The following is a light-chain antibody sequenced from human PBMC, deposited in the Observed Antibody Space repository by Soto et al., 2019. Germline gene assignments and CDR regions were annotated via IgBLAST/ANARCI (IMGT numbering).Light chain of an antibody. J-gene: IGLJ2*01. Sequence: QSALTQPASVSGSPGQSITISCTGTSSDVGGYNYVSWYQQHPGKATKLMIYDVSNRTSGVSNRFSGSKSGNTASLTISGLQAEDEADYYCGSYTSSSTQVFGGGTKLTVL. CDR2: DVS. V-gene: IGLV2-14*01. CDR3: GSYTSSSTQV. CDR1: SSDVGGYNY.